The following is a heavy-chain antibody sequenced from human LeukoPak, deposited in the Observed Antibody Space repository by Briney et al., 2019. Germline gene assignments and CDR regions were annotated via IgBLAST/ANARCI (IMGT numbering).Heavy chain of an antibody. J-gene: IGHJ6*03. Sequence: SETLSLTCAVYGGSFSDYSWTWIRQAPGEGLEWIGEINHNGGTNHNPSLVSRVIMSVDTSKNQFSLKVSSVTAADTAVYYCAGVAYRYSINDWSRTGLGAYATKYYYYMDVWGKGTTVTVSS. V-gene: IGHV4-34*01. CDR1: GGSFSDYS. D-gene: IGHD3-9*01. CDR2: INHNGGT. CDR3: AGVAYRYSINDWSRTGLGAYATKYYYYMDV.